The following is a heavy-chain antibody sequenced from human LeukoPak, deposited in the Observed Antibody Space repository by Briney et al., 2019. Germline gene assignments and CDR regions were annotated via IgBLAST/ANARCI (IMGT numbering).Heavy chain of an antibody. Sequence: PGRSLRLSCAASGFTFDDYKMHWVRQAPGKGLEWVCLISRDGDRTNYVDSVKGRFTISRDNTKNSLYLQMNSLRSEDTGIYYCAKDVRGYTWGQGTLVTVS. CDR1: GFTFDDYK. V-gene: IGHV3-43*01. CDR3: AKDVRGYT. J-gene: IGHJ4*02. CDR2: ISRDGDRT. D-gene: IGHD5-12*01.